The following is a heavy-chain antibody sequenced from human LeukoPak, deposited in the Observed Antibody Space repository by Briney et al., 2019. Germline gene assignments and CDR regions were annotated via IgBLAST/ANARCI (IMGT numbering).Heavy chain of an antibody. CDR1: GFTFSDYY. CDR3: ARLVGDIVVVPAAMLDY. Sequence: AGGSLRLSCAASGFTFSDYYMSWIRQAPGKGLEWVSYISSSGSTIHYADSVKGRFTISRDNAKNSLYLQMNSLRAEDTAVYYCARLVGDIVVVPAAMLDYWGQGTLVTVSS. CDR2: ISSSGSTI. D-gene: IGHD2-2*01. J-gene: IGHJ4*02. V-gene: IGHV3-11*01.